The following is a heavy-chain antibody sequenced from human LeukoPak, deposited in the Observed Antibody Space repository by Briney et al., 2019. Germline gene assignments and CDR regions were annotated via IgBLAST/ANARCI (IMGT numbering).Heavy chain of an antibody. CDR2: INHSGST. CDR3: ARDAVTGYFDY. J-gene: IGHJ4*02. Sequence: SNPLSLTCAGYGGSFSGDYWSWIRKPPGKGLDWIGEINHSGSTNYNPSLKSRVTISVDTSKNQFSLKLSSVTAADTAVYYCARDAVTGYFDYWGQGTLVTVSS. V-gene: IGHV4-34*01. D-gene: IGHD2-21*02. CDR1: GGSFSGDY.